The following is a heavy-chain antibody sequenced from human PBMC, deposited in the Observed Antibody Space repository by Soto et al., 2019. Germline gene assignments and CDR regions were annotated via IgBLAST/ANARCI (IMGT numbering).Heavy chain of an antibody. D-gene: IGHD6-6*01. V-gene: IGHV5-10-1*01. CDR1: GYSFTSYW. CDR3: AAPIAARQVDDPYYYGMDV. Sequence: RGESLKISCKGSGYSFTSYWISWVRQMPGKGLEWMGRIDPSDSYTNYSPSFQGHVTISADKSISTAYLQWSSLKASDTAMYYCAAPIAARQVDDPYYYGMDVWGQGTTVTVSS. J-gene: IGHJ6*02. CDR2: IDPSDSYT.